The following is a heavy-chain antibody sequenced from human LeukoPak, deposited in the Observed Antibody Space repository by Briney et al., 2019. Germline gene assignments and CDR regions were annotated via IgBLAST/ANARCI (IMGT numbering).Heavy chain of an antibody. J-gene: IGHJ4*02. CDR3: ARDLGGYSRALGY. V-gene: IGHV4-59*01. CDR1: GGSISSYY. Sequence: PSETLSLTCTVSGGSISSYYWSWIRQPPGKGLEWIGYIHYSGSTNYNPSLKSRVTISVDTSKNQFSLKLSSVTAADTAVYYCARDLGGYSRALGYWGQGTLVTVSS. D-gene: IGHD6-13*01. CDR2: IHYSGST.